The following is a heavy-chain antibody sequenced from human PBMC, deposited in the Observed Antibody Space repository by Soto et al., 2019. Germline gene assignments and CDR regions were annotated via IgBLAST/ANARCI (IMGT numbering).Heavy chain of an antibody. J-gene: IGHJ5*02. CDR1: GYTFTGYY. D-gene: IGHD1-7*01. CDR3: ARGKNWNYEYWFDP. V-gene: IGHV1-2*02. Sequence: ASVKVSCKASGYTFTGYYMHWVRQAPGQGLEWMGWINPNSGGTNYAQKFQGRVTMTRDTSISTAYMELSRLRSDDTAVYYCARGKNWNYEYWFDPWGQGTLVTVSS. CDR2: INPNSGGT.